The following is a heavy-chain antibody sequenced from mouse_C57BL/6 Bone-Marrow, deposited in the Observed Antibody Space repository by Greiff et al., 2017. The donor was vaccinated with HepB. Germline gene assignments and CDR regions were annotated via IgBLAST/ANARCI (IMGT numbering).Heavy chain of an antibody. CDR3: ARGSYWYFDV. CDR1: GYAFSSSW. V-gene: IGHV1-82*01. Sequence: VQLQQSGPELVKPGASVKISCKASGYAFSSSWMNWVKQRPGKGLEWIGRIYPGDGDTNYNGKFKGKATLTADKSSSTAYMQLSSLTSEDSAVYFCARGSYWYFDVWGTGTTVTVSS. CDR2: IYPGDGDT. J-gene: IGHJ1*03.